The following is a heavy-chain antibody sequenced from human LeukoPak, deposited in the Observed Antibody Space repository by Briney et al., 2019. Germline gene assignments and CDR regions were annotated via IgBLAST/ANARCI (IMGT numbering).Heavy chain of an antibody. Sequence: ASVKVSCKASGYTFTSYDINWVRQATGHRLEWMGWMNPNSGNTGYAQKFQGRVTMTRNTSISTAYMELSSLISEDTAVYYCARGVYSSSWYPRHWGQGTLVTVSS. CDR2: MNPNSGNT. D-gene: IGHD6-13*01. CDR3: ARGVYSSSWYPRH. CDR1: GYTFTSYD. J-gene: IGHJ1*01. V-gene: IGHV1-8*01.